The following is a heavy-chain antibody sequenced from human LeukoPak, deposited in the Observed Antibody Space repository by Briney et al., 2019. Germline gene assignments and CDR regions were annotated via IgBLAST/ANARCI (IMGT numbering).Heavy chain of an antibody. Sequence: ASVKVSCKASGYTFTGYYMHWVRQAPGQGLERMGWINPNSGGTYSAQKFQGRVSMTSDTSISTAYMELSRLRSDDTAVYYCARDLYGGTSATFDNWGQGTLVTVSS. J-gene: IGHJ5*02. CDR2: INPNSGGT. CDR1: GYTFTGYY. D-gene: IGHD4-23*01. CDR3: ARDLYGGTSATFDN. V-gene: IGHV1-2*02.